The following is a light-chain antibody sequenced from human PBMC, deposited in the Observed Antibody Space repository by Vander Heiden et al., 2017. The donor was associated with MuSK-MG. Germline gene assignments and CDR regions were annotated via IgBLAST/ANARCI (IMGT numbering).Light chain of an antibody. CDR1: DIGSKS. CDR2: NNK. Sequence: SSVLTQPPSVSVAPGQAASITCGGNDIGSKSVHWYQQRPGQAPILVLYNNKDRTSGIPERFSGSNSGNTATLTVSRVEAGDEADYYCQVGDRPSDNWVFGGGTKLTVL. CDR3: QVGDRPSDNWV. V-gene: IGLV3-21*02. J-gene: IGLJ3*02.